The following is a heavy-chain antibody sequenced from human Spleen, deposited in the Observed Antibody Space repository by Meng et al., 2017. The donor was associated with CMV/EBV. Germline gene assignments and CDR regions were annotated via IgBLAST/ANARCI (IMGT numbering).Heavy chain of an antibody. CDR1: GFAFRKYG. Sequence: GGSLRLSCATSGFAFRKYGMHWVRQAPGKGLECVSFIRYDGSYKYETDSVKGRFAISRDNSKNMLYLQMNNLRPEDTAVYYCAKDPAYCDDSSCYIPYFWGQGTLVTVSS. J-gene: IGHJ4*02. CDR2: IRYDGSYK. CDR3: AKDPAYCDDSSCYIPYF. V-gene: IGHV3-30*02. D-gene: IGHD2-15*01.